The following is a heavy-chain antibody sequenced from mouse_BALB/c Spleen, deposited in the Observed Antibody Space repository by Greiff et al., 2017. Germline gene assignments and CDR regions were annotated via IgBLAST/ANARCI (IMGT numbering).Heavy chain of an antibody. Sequence: DVQLVESGGGLVQPGGSRKLSCAASGFTFSSFGMHWVRQAPEKGLEWVAYISSGSSTIYYADTVKGRFTISRDNPKNTLFLQMTSLRSEDTAMYYCARERGYAYFDYWGQGTTLTVSS. CDR1: GFTFSSFG. J-gene: IGHJ2*01. D-gene: IGHD2-10*02. V-gene: IGHV5-17*02. CDR3: ARERGYAYFDY. CDR2: ISSGSSTI.